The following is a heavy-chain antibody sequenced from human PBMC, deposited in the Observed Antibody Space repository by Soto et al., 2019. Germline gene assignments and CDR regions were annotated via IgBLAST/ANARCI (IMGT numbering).Heavy chain of an antibody. J-gene: IGHJ4*02. D-gene: IGHD6-19*01. Sequence: VESGGGLVQPGGSLRLSCAASGFTFSNHAMGWVRQAPGKGLEWVSAIGGGGGSTFFADSVKGRFTISRDNSKNTLYLQMNSLRAEDTAVYYCAKIAEAVAGTVYGYWGQGTLVTVSS. CDR2: IGGGGGST. CDR1: GFTFSNHA. V-gene: IGHV3-23*04. CDR3: AKIAEAVAGTVYGY.